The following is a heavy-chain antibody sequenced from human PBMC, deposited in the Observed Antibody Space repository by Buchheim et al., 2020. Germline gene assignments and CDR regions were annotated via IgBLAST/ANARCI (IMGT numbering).Heavy chain of an antibody. D-gene: IGHD3-10*01. CDR1: GFSITSHY. CDR2: IYQGGTI. J-gene: IGHJ6*02. V-gene: IGHV3-66*02. CDR3: ARGRGDRSTGYDGMDV. Sequence: QLVESGGAMVQPGGSLRLSCSASGFSITSHYVTWVRQAPGAGLEWVSAIYQGGTIYYTDSVRGRFTISRDNSKNTVYFQLNSLRGEDTAIYYCARGRGDRSTGYDGMDVWGQGT.